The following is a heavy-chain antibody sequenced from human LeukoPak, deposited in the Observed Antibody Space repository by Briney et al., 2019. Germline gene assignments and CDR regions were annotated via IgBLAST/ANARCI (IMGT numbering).Heavy chain of an antibody. CDR2: ISSSSSYI. CDR3: ARVHSGYDLLYDY. V-gene: IGHV3-21*01. Sequence: GGSLRLSCAASGFTFSSYSMTWVRQAPGKGLEWVSSISSSSSYIYYADSVKGRFTISRDNAKNSLYLQMNSLRAEDTAVYYCARVHSGYDLLYDYWGQGTLVTVSS. J-gene: IGHJ4*02. D-gene: IGHD5-12*01. CDR1: GFTFSSYS.